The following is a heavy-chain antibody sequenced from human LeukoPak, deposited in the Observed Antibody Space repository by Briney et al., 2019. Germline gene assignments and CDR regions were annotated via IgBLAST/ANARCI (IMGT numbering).Heavy chain of an antibody. V-gene: IGHV1-46*01. CDR2: INPGGGSI. CDR1: GYTFTSYH. CDR3: ARAWPKGGFYFDN. J-gene: IGHJ4*02. D-gene: IGHD1-26*01. Sequence: ASVKVSCKASGYTFTSYHVHWVRQAPGQGLEWMGIINPGGGSITYAQKSQNRVTMTRDTSTSTAYMELGSLRSEDTAMYYCARAWPKGGFYFDNWGQGTLVTVSS.